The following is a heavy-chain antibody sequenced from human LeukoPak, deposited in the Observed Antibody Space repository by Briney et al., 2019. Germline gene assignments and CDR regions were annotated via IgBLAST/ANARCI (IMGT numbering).Heavy chain of an antibody. D-gene: IGHD6-19*01. V-gene: IGHV3-21*05. J-gene: IGHJ4*02. Sequence: GGSLRLSCAASGFTFSSYEMNWVRQAPGKGLEWVSYISSSSSYTNYADSLKGRFTISRDNAKNSLYLQMNSLGAEDTAVYYCASSLRSSGWSNYFDHWGQGTLVTVSS. CDR1: GFTFSSYE. CDR3: ASSLRSSGWSNYFDH. CDR2: ISSSSSYT.